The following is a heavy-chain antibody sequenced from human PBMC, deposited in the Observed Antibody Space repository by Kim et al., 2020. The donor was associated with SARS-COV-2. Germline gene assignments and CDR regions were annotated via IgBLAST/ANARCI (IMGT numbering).Heavy chain of an antibody. V-gene: IGHV3-48*03. Sequence: GGSLRLSCAASGFTFSSYEMNWVRQAPGKGLEWVSYISSSGSTIYYADSVKGRFTISRDNAKNSLYLQMNSLRAEDTAVYYCAVAGPYYYGMDVWGQGTTVTVSS. CDR2: ISSSGSTI. CDR3: AVAGPYYYGMDV. D-gene: IGHD6-19*01. J-gene: IGHJ6*02. CDR1: GFTFSSYE.